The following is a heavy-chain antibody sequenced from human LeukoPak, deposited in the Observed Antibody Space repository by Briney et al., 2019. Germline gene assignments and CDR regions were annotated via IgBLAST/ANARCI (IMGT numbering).Heavy chain of an antibody. V-gene: IGHV3-7*01. CDR3: AGRSFES. D-gene: IGHD1-26*01. CDR2: INQDGSEI. Sequence: PGGSLRLSCEASGFTFNVYWMHWVRQAPGKGLEWVANINQDGSEIYHADSVKGRFTTSRDNAKRSLYLQMTGLRAEDTGIYYCAGRSFESWGQGTLVTVSS. CDR1: GFTFNVYW. J-gene: IGHJ4*02.